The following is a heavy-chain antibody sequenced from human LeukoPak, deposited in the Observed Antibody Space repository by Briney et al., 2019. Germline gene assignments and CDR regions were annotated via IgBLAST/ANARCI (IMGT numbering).Heavy chain of an antibody. CDR1: GGSISSGDYY. CDR3: ARDNCSGGSCYRTYYYYGMDV. J-gene: IGHJ6*02. CDR2: IYYSGST. V-gene: IGHV4-30-4*01. Sequence: SETLSLTCTVSGGSISSGDYYWSWIRQPPGKGLERFGYIYYSGSTYYNPSLKSRVTISVDTSKNQFSLKLSSVTAADTAVYYCARDNCSGGSCYRTYYYYGMDVWGQGTTVTVSS. D-gene: IGHD2-15*01.